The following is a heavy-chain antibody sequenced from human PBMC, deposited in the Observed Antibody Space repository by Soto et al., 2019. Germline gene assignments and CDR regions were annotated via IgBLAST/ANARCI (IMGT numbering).Heavy chain of an antibody. V-gene: IGHV1-18*01. Sequence: ASVKVSCKACGYTFTSYGISWVRQAPGQGLEWMGWISAYNGNTNYAQKLQGRVTMTTDTSTSTAYMELRSLRSDDTAVYYCARELLDCSSTSCYVVDYWGQGTLVTVSS. CDR2: ISAYNGNT. CDR1: GYTFTSYG. J-gene: IGHJ4*02. D-gene: IGHD2-2*01. CDR3: ARELLDCSSTSCYVVDY.